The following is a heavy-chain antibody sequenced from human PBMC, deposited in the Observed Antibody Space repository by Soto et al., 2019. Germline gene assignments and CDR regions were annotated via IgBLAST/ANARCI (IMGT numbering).Heavy chain of an antibody. CDR2: IYWDDDK. D-gene: IGHD3-3*01. V-gene: IGHV2-5*02. CDR1: GFSLSTNEVS. Sequence: QITLKESGPPLVKPTQTLTLTCTFSGFSLSTNEVSVAWIRQPPGKALEWLALIYWDDDKRYSPSLKSRLTITKDTSKNQVVLTMTNMDPVDTATYYCARRRDYDFSTDYWGQGTLVTVSS. CDR3: ARRRDYDFSTDY. J-gene: IGHJ4*02.